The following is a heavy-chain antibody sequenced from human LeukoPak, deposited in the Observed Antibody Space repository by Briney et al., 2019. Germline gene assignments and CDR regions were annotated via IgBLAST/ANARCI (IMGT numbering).Heavy chain of an antibody. V-gene: IGHV3-23*01. CDR1: GFTFSSYA. CDR2: ISGSGGST. Sequence: GGSLRLSCAASGFTFSSYAMSWVRQAPGKGLEWVSAISGSGGSTHYADSVKGRFTISRDNSKNTLYLQMNSLRAEDTAVYYCARDYRGSYGYNWFDPWGQGTLVTVSS. D-gene: IGHD3-16*02. J-gene: IGHJ5*02. CDR3: ARDYRGSYGYNWFDP.